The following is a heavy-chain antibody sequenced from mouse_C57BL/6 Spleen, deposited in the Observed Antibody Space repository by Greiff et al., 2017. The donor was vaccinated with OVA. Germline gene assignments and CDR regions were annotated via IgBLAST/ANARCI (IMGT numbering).Heavy chain of an antibody. V-gene: IGHV1-55*01. CDR3: ARGQLRRDGY. Sequence: QVQLQQPGAELVKPGASVKMSCKASGYTFTSYWITWVKQRPGQGLEWIGDIYPGSGSTNYNEKFKSKATLTVETSSSTAYMQLSSLTSEDSAVYYCARGQLRRDGYWGQGTTLTVSS. J-gene: IGHJ2*01. CDR2: IYPGSGST. CDR1: GYTFTSYW. D-gene: IGHD3-2*02.